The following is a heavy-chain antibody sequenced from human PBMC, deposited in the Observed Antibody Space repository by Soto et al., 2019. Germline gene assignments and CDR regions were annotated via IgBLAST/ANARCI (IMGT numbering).Heavy chain of an antibody. J-gene: IGHJ4*02. CDR1: GGTFSTSS. D-gene: IGHD2-15*01. V-gene: IGHV1-69*01. CDR2: IIPIFTRT. Sequence: QLQLVQPGTEVKEPGSSVKVSCKASGGTFSTSSFVWVRQGPGQGLEWMGGIIPIFTRTNFAQKFQGRVTFSADESTRTTYTALRSLTSEDTAIYYCAMDVVRSTAGDSWGQGTLVTVSS. CDR3: AMDVVRSTAGDS.